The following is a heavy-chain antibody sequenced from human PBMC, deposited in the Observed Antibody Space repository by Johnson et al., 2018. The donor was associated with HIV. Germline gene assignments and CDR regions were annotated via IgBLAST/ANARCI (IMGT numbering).Heavy chain of an antibody. CDR1: GFTFSDAW. J-gene: IGHJ3*01. V-gene: IGHV3-15*01. Sequence: EVQLVESGGGLVKPGGSLRLSCVASGFTFSDAWMSWVRQAPGKGLEWVGRIKSKTDSGTRDYAAPVKGRFSISSDDSENTLYLQMNSLKTEDTAIYYCCTGSGVLPPRGDNWGQGTMVTVSS. CDR2: IKSKTDSGTR. CDR3: CTGSGVLPPRGDN. D-gene: IGHD3-3*01.